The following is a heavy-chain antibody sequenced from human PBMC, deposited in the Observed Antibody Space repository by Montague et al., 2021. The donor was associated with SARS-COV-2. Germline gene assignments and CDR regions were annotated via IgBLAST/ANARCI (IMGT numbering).Heavy chain of an antibody. CDR2: IRTTGHT. CDR3: ARAHSGSWAHLDN. CDR1: GASISTGIYY. Sequence: TLSLTCTVSGASISTGIYYWSWIRQPAGKGLEWIGRIRTTGHTDYNSSLESRVFTSVDTSTNQFSLSLTSVTAADTAVYYCARAHSGSWAHLDNWGQGSLVTVSS. J-gene: IGHJ4*02. D-gene: IGHD5-12*01. V-gene: IGHV4-61*02.